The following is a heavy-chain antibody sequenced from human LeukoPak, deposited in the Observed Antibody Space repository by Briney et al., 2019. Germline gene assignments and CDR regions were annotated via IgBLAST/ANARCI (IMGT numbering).Heavy chain of an antibody. Sequence: GGSLRLSCAASGFTFSSYSMNWVRQAPGKGLEWVSYISSSSSTIYYADPVKGRFTISRDNAKNSLYLQMNSLRAEDTAVYYCARDGEQQLAEDDYWGQGTLVTVSS. J-gene: IGHJ4*02. CDR2: ISSSSSTI. V-gene: IGHV3-48*01. D-gene: IGHD6-13*01. CDR1: GFTFSSYS. CDR3: ARDGEQQLAEDDY.